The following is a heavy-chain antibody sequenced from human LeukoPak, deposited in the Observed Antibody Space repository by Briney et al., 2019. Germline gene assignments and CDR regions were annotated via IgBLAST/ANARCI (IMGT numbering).Heavy chain of an antibody. CDR1: GYTFTSYG. Sequence: AASVKVSCTASGYTFTSYGISWVRQAPGQGFEWMGWISGYNGNTNYAQKFQGRVTMTTDTSTSTVYMELRSLRSDDTAMYYCARVRDGYKIDNWGQGTLVTVSS. V-gene: IGHV1-18*01. J-gene: IGHJ4*02. CDR3: ARVRDGYKIDN. D-gene: IGHD5-24*01. CDR2: ISGYNGNT.